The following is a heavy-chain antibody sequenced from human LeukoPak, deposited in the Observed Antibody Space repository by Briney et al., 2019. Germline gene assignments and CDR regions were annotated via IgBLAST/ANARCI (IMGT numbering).Heavy chain of an antibody. CDR2: IKSKTDGGTT. J-gene: IGHJ4*02. CDR3: TTELRWQLPNFDY. D-gene: IGHD2-15*01. Sequence: TGGSLRLSCAASGFTFSNAWMTWVRQAPGKGLEWVGRIKSKTDGGTTDYAAPAKGRFTISRDDSKNTLYLQMNSPRTEDTALYFCTTELRWQLPNFDYWGQGTLVTVSS. CDR1: GFTFSNAW. V-gene: IGHV3-15*01.